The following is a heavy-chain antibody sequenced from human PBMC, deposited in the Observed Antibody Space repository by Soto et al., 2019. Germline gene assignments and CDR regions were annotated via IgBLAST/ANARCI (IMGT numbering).Heavy chain of an antibody. CDR1: GFMFSDYW. Sequence: EVQLVESGGGLVQPGGSVRLSCSASGFMFSDYWMSWVRQAPGEGLGWVANIKEDGSVKHYVDSVKGRFTISRDNAKNSLYLQMNNLRAEDTALYYCVRKVGDYWGQGTLVTVSS. CDR2: IKEDGSVK. CDR3: VRKVGDY. V-gene: IGHV3-7*05. D-gene: IGHD1-26*01. J-gene: IGHJ4*02.